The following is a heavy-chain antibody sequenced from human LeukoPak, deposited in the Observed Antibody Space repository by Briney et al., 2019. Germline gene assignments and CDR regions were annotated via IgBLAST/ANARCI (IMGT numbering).Heavy chain of an antibody. CDR2: IYYSGST. CDR3: ARMLSGYDILTGYQSPPLSFDY. D-gene: IGHD3-9*01. J-gene: IGHJ4*02. CDR1: GGSISSGGYY. Sequence: PSETLSLTCTVSGGSISSGGYYWSWIRQHPGKGLEWIGYIYYSGSTYYNPSLKSRVTISVDTSKNQFSLELSSVTAADTAVYYCARMLSGYDILTGYQSPPLSFDYWGQGTLVTVSS. V-gene: IGHV4-31*03.